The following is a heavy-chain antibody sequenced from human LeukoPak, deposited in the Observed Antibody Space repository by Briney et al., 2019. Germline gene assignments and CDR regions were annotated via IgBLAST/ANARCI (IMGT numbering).Heavy chain of an antibody. D-gene: IGHD3-22*01. CDR1: GGTFSSNA. Sequence: ASVKVSCKASGGTFSSNAISWVRQAPGQGLEWMGGIIPIFGTANYAQRFQGRLTITADESTSTAYMELSSLRSEDTAVYYRARDPGYNDRSGYYHMYYFDMWGQGTLVTVSS. V-gene: IGHV1-69*01. CDR2: IIPIFGTA. CDR3: ARDPGYNDRSGYYHMYYFDM. J-gene: IGHJ4*02.